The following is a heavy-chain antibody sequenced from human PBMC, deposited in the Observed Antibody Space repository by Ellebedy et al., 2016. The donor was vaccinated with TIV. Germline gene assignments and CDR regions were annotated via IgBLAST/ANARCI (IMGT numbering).Heavy chain of an antibody. J-gene: IGHJ5*02. CDR1: GGSISSYY. V-gene: IGHV4-59*01. CDR3: ARGYSSGWYNWFDP. D-gene: IGHD6-19*01. Sequence: MPSETLSLTCTVSGGSISSYYWSWIRQPPGKGLEWIGYIYYSGSTNYNPSLQSRVTISVDTSKNHFSLKLSSVTAADTAVYYCARGYSSGWYNWFDPWGQGTLVTVSS. CDR2: IYYSGST.